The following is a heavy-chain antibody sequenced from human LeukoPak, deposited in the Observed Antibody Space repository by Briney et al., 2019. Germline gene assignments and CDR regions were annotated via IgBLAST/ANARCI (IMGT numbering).Heavy chain of an antibody. CDR3: ARDGITCTRDY. CDR2: INENGRET. J-gene: IGHJ4*02. Sequence: PGGSLRLSCAASGFIFGDFWMVSVRQAPGKGLEWVASINENGRETYYAASVTGRFTISRDTAKNSVYLQMSALRAEDTAVYYCARDGITCTRDYWGQGALVTVSS. D-gene: IGHD1-7*01. V-gene: IGHV3-7*01. CDR1: GFIFGDFW.